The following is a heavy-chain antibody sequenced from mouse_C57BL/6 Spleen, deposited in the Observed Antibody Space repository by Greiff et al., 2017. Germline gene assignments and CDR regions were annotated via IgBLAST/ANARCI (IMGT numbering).Heavy chain of an antibody. CDR3: ARGYYYYGSSSYAMDY. V-gene: IGHV1-22*01. J-gene: IGHJ4*01. CDR1: GYTFTDYN. Sequence: EVQLQQSGPELVKPGASVKMSCKASGYTFTDYNMHWVKQSHGKSLEWIGYINPNNGGTSYNQKFKGKATLTVNKSSSTAYMELRSLTSEDSAVYYCARGYYYYGSSSYAMDYWGQGTSVTVSS. D-gene: IGHD1-1*01. CDR2: INPNNGGT.